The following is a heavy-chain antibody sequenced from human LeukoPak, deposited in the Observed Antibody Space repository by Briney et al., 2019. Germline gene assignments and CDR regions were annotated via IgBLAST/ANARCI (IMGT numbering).Heavy chain of an antibody. V-gene: IGHV3-15*01. CDR2: IKSKNVGGTT. J-gene: IGHJ4*02. Sequence: PGGSLRLSCAASGFTFSTAWMSWVRQAPGKGLEWVGRIKSKNVGGTTEFTARVKGRFTISRDDSKNTVYLQMNSLRTEDTAVYYCITEYYGAAMYWGQGALVTVSS. D-gene: IGHD3-10*01. CDR3: ITEYYGAAMY. CDR1: GFTFSTAW.